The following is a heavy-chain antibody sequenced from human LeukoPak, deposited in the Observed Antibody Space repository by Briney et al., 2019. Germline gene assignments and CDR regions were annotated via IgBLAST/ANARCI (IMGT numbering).Heavy chain of an antibody. Sequence: ASVKVCCKASGYTFTGYSMHWVGQAPGQGLEWMGWINPNSGGTNYAQKFQGRVTMTRDTSISTAYMELSRLRSDDTAVYYCARDRARLEWLFKYWGQGTLVTGSS. CDR2: INPNSGGT. D-gene: IGHD3-3*01. CDR1: GYTFTGYS. J-gene: IGHJ4*02. CDR3: ARDRARLEWLFKY. V-gene: IGHV1-2*02.